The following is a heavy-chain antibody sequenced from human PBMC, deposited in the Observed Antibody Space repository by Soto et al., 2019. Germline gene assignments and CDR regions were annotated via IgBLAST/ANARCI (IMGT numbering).Heavy chain of an antibody. CDR1: GFTFSDHY. CDR2: SRDKAQGYSI. J-gene: IGHJ4*02. Sequence: GTLRLSCAGSGFTFSDHYIDWVRQAPGKGLEWVGRSRDKAQGYSITHAASVNGRFTNSRDESNNSMYLQMNSLKTEATAVYYCVKAAYFSDSSGYTHCLDDWRQGTLVTVSS. D-gene: IGHD3-22*01. V-gene: IGHV3-72*01. CDR3: VKAAYFSDSSGYTHCLDD.